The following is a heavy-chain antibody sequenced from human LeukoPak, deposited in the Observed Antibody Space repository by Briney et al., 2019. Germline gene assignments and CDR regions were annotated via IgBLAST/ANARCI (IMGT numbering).Heavy chain of an antibody. CDR2: IYYSGST. Sequence: SETLSLTCAVSGGSITSFYWSWIRQPPGKGLEWIGYIYYSGSTNYNPSLKSRVTISLDTSKNQFSLKLSSVTAADTAVYYCARDRETRDGYNYWGQGTLVTVSS. D-gene: IGHD5-24*01. V-gene: IGHV4-59*01. CDR1: GGSITSFY. J-gene: IGHJ4*02. CDR3: ARDRETRDGYNY.